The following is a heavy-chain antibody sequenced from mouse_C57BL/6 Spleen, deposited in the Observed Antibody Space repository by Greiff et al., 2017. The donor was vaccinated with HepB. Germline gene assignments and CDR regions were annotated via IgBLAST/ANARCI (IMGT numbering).Heavy chain of an antibody. CDR2: IDPSDSYT. D-gene: IGHD2-10*02. CDR3: ARGSLDAWFAY. Sequence: VQLQQPGAELVKPGASVKLSCKASGYTFTSYWMQWVKQRPGQGLEWIGEIDPSDSYTNYNQKFTGKATLTVDTSSSTASMQLSSLTSEDSAVYYCARGSLDAWFAYWGQGTLVTVSA. J-gene: IGHJ3*01. CDR1: GYTFTSYW. V-gene: IGHV1-50*01.